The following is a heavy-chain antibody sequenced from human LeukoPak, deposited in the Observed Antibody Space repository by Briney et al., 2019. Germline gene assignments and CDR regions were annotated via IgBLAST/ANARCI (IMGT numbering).Heavy chain of an antibody. CDR1: GGSFSGYY. V-gene: IGHV4-34*01. Sequence: SETLSLTCAVYGGSFSGYYWSWIRQPPGKGLEWIGEINHSGSTNYNPSLKSRVTISVDTSKNQFALKLSSVTAADTAVYYCARHGITMVRGVRFDPWGQGTLVTVSS. J-gene: IGHJ5*02. CDR2: INHSGST. D-gene: IGHD3-10*01. CDR3: ARHGITMVRGVRFDP.